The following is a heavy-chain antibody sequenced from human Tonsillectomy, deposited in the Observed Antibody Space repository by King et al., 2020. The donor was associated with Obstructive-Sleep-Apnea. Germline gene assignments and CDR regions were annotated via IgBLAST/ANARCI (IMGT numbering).Heavy chain of an antibody. D-gene: IGHD1-26*01. Sequence: QLQESGPGLVKPSETLSLTCTFSVYSISRGYYWGWIRQPPGKGLEWIGGIYPIGNTFSNPSLKGRGTMSVDTSKNQFSLKLTLVTAADTAVYYCTREMGELLGFDYWGQGTLVTVSS. CDR2: IYPIGNT. V-gene: IGHV4-38-2*02. CDR3: TREMGELLGFDY. CDR1: VYSISRGYY. J-gene: IGHJ4*02.